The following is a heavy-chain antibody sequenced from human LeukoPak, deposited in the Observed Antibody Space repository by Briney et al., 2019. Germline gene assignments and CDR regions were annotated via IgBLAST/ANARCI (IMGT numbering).Heavy chain of an antibody. CDR3: ARELWFANAPGSWLDP. CDR1: GGSISGYS. Sequence: SETLSLTCTVSGGSISGYSWSWIRQPPGKGLEWIGYIFHTGSTFYNPSLKSRVTISVDNSKNQFSLRLSSVTAADTAVYYCARELWFANAPGSWLDPWGQGTLVIVSS. J-gene: IGHJ5*02. V-gene: IGHV4-30-2*01. D-gene: IGHD3-10*01. CDR2: IFHTGST.